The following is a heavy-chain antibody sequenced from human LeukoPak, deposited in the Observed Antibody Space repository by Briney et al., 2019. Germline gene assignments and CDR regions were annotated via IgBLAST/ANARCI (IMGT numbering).Heavy chain of an antibody. Sequence: GGSLRLSCAASGFTFSSFGMHWVRQAPGKGLEWVAVISYDGSNKYYADSVKGRFTISRDNSKNTLYLQMNSLRAEDTAVYYCAKEAVRFSYYFDYWGQGTLVTVSS. D-gene: IGHD3-3*01. CDR1: GFTFSSFG. V-gene: IGHV3-30*18. J-gene: IGHJ4*02. CDR2: ISYDGSNK. CDR3: AKEAVRFSYYFDY.